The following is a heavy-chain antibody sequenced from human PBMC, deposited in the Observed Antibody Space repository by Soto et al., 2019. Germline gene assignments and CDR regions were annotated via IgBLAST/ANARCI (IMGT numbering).Heavy chain of an antibody. CDR3: AKGGPMTNWYFYY. CDR1: GFTFSSYG. J-gene: IGHJ4*02. CDR2: ISYDGKVA. V-gene: IGHV3-30*18. D-gene: IGHD1-1*01. Sequence: QVQLVESGGGVVQPGRSLRLSCAASGFTFSSYGMHWVRQAPGKGLEWVTVISYDGKVAYYADSVKGRFTISRDNSKYKLYLQMNRLRTEDTAMYYCAKGGPMTNWYFYYWGQGTLVTVSS.